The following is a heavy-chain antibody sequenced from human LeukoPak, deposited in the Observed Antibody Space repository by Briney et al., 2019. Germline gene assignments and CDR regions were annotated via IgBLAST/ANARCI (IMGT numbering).Heavy chain of an antibody. V-gene: IGHV4-61*01. J-gene: IGHJ4*02. CDR3: ARGHSSGRIIDY. D-gene: IGHD3-22*01. CDR2: IYYSGST. Sequence: PETLSLTCTVSGDSLSSGSYYWSWVRQPPGKGLEWSGYIYYSGSTNYNPSHKSRVTISVDTSKNQFSLTLASMAAADTAVYYCARGHSSGRIIDYWGQGTLITVSS. CDR1: GDSLSSGSYY.